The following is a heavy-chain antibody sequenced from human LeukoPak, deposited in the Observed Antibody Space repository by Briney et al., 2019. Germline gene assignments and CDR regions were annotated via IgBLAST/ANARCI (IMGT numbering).Heavy chain of an antibody. Sequence: GGSLRLSCAASGFTFGDYDMSWVRQGPGKGLEWVSGINWNGGRTAYVDSVKGRFTISRDNAKNSLYLQMNRLRVEDTALYHCARGNHYYDSSAYYGNDYWGRGILVTVSS. V-gene: IGHV3-20*01. D-gene: IGHD3-22*01. CDR2: INWNGGRT. J-gene: IGHJ4*02. CDR1: GFTFGDYD. CDR3: ARGNHYYDSSAYYGNDY.